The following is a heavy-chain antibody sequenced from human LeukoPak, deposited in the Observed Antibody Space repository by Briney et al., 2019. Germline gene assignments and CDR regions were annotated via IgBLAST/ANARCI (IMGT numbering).Heavy chain of an antibody. CDR1: GFIFSSYG. D-gene: IGHD3-9*01. Sequence: PGRSLRLSCAASGFIFSSYGMHWVRQAPGKGLERVAVIWSDASNTYYVDSVKGRFTISRDNSKNTLYLQMNSLRAEDTTVYYCARTYNIRYFDTWGQGTLVTVSS. CDR3: ARTYNIRYFDT. V-gene: IGHV3-33*01. CDR2: IWSDASNT. J-gene: IGHJ4*02.